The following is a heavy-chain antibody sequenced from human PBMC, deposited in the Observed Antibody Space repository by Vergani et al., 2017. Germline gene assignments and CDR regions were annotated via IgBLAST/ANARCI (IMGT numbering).Heavy chain of an antibody. V-gene: IGHV3-23*01. J-gene: IGHJ4*02. CDR3: AAAVPRWY. CDR1: GFTFSSYA. D-gene: IGHD2-15*01. CDR2: ISGSGGST. Sequence: EVQLLESGGGFVQPGGSLRVSCVASGFTFSSYALTWVRQAAGKGLEWVSAISGSGGSTYYADSVKGRFTMSRDNSKNTLYLQMNSLRAEDTAVYYCAAAVPRWYWGQGTLVTVSS.